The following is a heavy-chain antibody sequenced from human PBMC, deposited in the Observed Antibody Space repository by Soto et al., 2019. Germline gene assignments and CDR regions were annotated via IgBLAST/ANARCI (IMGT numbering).Heavy chain of an antibody. Sequence: SETLSLTCTVSGGSISSYYWSWIRQPPGKGLEWIGYIYYSGSTNYNPSLKSRVTISADTSKNQFSLKLSSVTAADTAVYYCARVLGQWLVIGYWGQGTLVTV. CDR2: IYYSGST. J-gene: IGHJ4*02. V-gene: IGHV4-59*01. CDR3: ARVLGQWLVIGY. D-gene: IGHD6-19*01. CDR1: GGSISSYY.